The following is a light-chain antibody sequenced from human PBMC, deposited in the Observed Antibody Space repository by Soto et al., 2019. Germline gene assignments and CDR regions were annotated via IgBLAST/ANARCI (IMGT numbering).Light chain of an antibody. CDR3: QQYGTSTGVT. Sequence: ENVLTQSPGTLSLSPGERATLSCRASQTVSTKYVAWYQQKPGQAHRLLIYGTSSRATGIPDRFSGSGSGTDFMLTISRLEPEDFAVYHCQQYGTSTGVTFGPGTKLDIK. V-gene: IGKV3-20*01. CDR1: QTVSTKY. J-gene: IGKJ3*01. CDR2: GTS.